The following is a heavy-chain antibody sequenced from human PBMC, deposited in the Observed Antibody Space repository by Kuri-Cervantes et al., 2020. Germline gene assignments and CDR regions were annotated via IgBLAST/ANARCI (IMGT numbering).Heavy chain of an antibody. CDR2: IIPVYGAL. CDR1: GDTFSHNA. V-gene: IGHV1-69*06. J-gene: IGHJ3*02. D-gene: IGHD6-13*01. Sequence: SVKVSCKTSGDTFSHNAISWVRQAPGQGLEWLGGIIPVYGALDYAQKIQGRVTITSDKSTNTVYMELSSLRSEDTAVYYCARAGRYSSSWYGDAFDIWGQGTMVTVSS. CDR3: ARAGRYSSSWYGDAFDI.